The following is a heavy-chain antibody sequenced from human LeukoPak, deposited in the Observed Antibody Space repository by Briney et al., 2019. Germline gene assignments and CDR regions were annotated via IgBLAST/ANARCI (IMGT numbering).Heavy chain of an antibody. CDR2: INPDSGDT. CDR3: ARDPYGDNHLDY. V-gene: IGHV1-2*02. D-gene: IGHD4-17*01. Sequence: ASVKVSCKASGYTFTYYYIHWVRQAPGQGLEWMGWINPDSGDTKYVQKFQGRVTMTRDTSISTVYIDLSSLRSDDTAVYYCARDPYGDNHLDYWGQGTLVTVSS. CDR1: GYTFTYYY. J-gene: IGHJ4*02.